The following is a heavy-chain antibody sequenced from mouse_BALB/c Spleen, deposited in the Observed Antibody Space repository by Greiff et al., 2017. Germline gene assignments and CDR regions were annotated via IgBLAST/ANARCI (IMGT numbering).Heavy chain of an antibody. V-gene: IGHV2-2*02. CDR1: GFSLTSYG. CDR3: ARISTIGTLYAMDY. J-gene: IGHJ4*01. CDR2: IWSGGST. D-gene: IGHD2-14*01. Sequence: VMLVESGPGLVQPSQSLSITCTVSGFSLTSYGVHWVRQSPGKGLEWLGVIWSGGSTDYNAAFISRLSISKDNSKSQVFFKMNSLQANDTAIYYCARISTIGTLYAMDYWGQGTSVTVSS.